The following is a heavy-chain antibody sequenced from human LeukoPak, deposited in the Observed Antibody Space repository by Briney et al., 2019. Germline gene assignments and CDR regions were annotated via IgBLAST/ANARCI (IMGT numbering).Heavy chain of an antibody. J-gene: IGHJ4*02. CDR2: IYYSGST. D-gene: IGHD3-16*01. V-gene: IGHV4-59*08. CDR3: ARHKYDYVWGSPNYRGGYFDY. CDR1: GGSISSYY. Sequence: PSETLSLTCTVSGGSISSYYWSWIRQPPGKGLEWIGYIYYSGSTNYNPSLKSRVTISVDTSKNQFSLKLSSVTAADTAVYYCARHKYDYVWGSPNYRGGYFDYWGQGTLVTVSS.